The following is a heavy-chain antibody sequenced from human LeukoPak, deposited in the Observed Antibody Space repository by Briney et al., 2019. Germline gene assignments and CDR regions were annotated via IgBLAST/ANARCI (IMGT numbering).Heavy chain of an antibody. Sequence: GASVKVSCKASGYTFTSYDISWVRQAPGQGLEWMGWISAYNGNTNYAQKLQGRVTMTTDTSTSTAYMELRSLRSDDTAVYYCARESRELLLGYYYYMDVWGKGTTVTVSS. D-gene: IGHD2-2*01. CDR1: GYTFTSYD. CDR3: ARESRELLLGYYYYMDV. CDR2: ISAYNGNT. J-gene: IGHJ6*03. V-gene: IGHV1-18*01.